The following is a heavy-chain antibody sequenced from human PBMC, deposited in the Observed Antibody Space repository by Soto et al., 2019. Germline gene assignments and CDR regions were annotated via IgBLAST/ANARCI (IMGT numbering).Heavy chain of an antibody. V-gene: IGHV3-23*01. CDR2: ISGSGGAT. CDR1: GFTFSSYA. CDR3: AKDNYDILTGYPYYFDY. Sequence: GGSLRLSCAASGFTFSSYAMSWVRQAPGKGLEWVSAISGSGGATYYADSVKGRFTISRDNSKNTLSLQMNSLRAEDTPVYYCAKDNYDILTGYPYYFDYWGQGTLVTVSS. J-gene: IGHJ4*02. D-gene: IGHD3-9*01.